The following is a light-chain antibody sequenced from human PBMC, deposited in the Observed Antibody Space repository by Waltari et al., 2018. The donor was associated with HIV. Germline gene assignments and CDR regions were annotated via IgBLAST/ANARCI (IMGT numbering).Light chain of an antibody. CDR3: VAWDDSLRGVL. J-gene: IGLJ2*01. CDR2: RND. V-gene: IGLV1-47*01. CDR1: TSNIGSHS. Sequence: SVLTQPPSASGTPGQRVTIPCSGSTSNIGSHSVFWYQHLPGTAPKLLIHRNDQRPSGVPDRFSGSTSGTSASLAISGLRSEDEADYYCVAWDDSLRGVLFGGGTKVAVL.